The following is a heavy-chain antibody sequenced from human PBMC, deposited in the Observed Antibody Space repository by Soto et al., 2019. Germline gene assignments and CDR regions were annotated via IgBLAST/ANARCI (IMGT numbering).Heavy chain of an antibody. CDR3: ARLGEDYGDYLYYFDY. CDR2: IYYSGST. Sequence: PSETLSLTCTVSGGSISSSSYYWGWIRQPPGKGLEWIGSIYYSGSTYYNPSLKSRVTISVDTSKNQFSLKLSSVTAADTAVYYCARLGEDYGDYLYYFDYWGQGTLVTVSS. V-gene: IGHV4-39*01. CDR1: GGSISSSSYY. J-gene: IGHJ4*02. D-gene: IGHD4-17*01.